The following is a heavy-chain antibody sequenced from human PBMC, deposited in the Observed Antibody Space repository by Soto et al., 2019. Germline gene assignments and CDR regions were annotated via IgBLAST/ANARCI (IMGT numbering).Heavy chain of an antibody. V-gene: IGHV1-18*01. CDR2: ISAYNGHT. J-gene: IGHJ4*02. Sequence: QVQLVQSGAEVKKPGASVKVSCKASGYTFTNFVISWVRQAPGQGLEWMGCISAYNGHTNYAQNFQGRVTMTTDTSTSTAYMELRSLRSYDTAVYYCARGVTPIDYWGQGTLVTVSS. D-gene: IGHD2-21*02. CDR1: GYTFTNFV. CDR3: ARGVTPIDY.